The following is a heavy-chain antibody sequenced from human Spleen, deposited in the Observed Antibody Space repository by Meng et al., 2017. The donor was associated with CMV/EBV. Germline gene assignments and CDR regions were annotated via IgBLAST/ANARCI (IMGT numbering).Heavy chain of an antibody. J-gene: IGHJ4*02. V-gene: IGHV1-2*06. CDR3: TRRPLGSTRPFDY. Sequence: ASVKVSCKTSGFNFYGFYIHWVRRAPGQGLEWMGRINPKNGDPKYAQRFEGRVSMTTDTSITTVYMELRSLRSDDTAFYYCTRRPLGSTRPFDYWGQGTLVTAPQ. CDR1: GFNFYGFY. CDR2: INPKNGDP. D-gene: IGHD1-26*01.